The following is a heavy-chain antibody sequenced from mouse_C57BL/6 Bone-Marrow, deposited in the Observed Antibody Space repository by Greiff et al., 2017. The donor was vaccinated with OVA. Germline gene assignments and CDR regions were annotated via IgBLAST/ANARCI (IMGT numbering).Heavy chain of an antibody. D-gene: IGHD1-1*01. CDR2: IYPGSGST. J-gene: IGHJ1*03. V-gene: IGHV1-55*01. Sequence: VKPGASVKMSCKASGYTFTSYWITWVKQRPGQGLEWIGDIYPGSGSTNYNEKFKSKATLTVDTSSSTAYMQLSSLTSEDSAVYYCARNPDYYGSSPWYFDVWGTGTTVTVSS. CDR3: ARNPDYYGSSPWYFDV. CDR1: GYTFTSYW.